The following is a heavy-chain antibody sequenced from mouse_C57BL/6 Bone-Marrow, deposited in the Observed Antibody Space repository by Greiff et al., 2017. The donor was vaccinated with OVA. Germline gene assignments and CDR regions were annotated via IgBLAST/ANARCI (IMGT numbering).Heavy chain of an antibody. CDR2: ISNGGGST. J-gene: IGHJ4*01. V-gene: IGHV5-12*01. CDR3: ARLDAMDY. CDR1: GFTFSDFY. Sequence: EVHLVESGGGLVQPGGSLKLSCAASGFTFSDFYMYWIRQTPEKRLEWVAYISNGGGSTYYPDTVKGRFTISRDNAKNTLYLQMSRLKSEDTAMYYCARLDAMDYWGQGNAVTVSS.